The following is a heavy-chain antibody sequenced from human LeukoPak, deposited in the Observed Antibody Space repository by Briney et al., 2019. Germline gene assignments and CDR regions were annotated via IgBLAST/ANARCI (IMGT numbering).Heavy chain of an antibody. V-gene: IGHV4-39*07. CDR1: GGSISSSSYY. CDR3: ARASNDAFDI. Sequence: SETLSLTCTVSGGSISSSSYYWGWIRQPPGKGLEWIGSIYYSGSTYYNPSLKSRVTISVDRSKNQFSLKLSSVTAADTAVYYCARASNDAFDIWGQGTMVTVSS. CDR2: IYYSGST. J-gene: IGHJ3*02.